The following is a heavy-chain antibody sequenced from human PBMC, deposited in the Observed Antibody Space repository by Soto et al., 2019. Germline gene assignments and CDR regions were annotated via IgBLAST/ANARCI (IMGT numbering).Heavy chain of an antibody. CDR1: GFTFSNAW. V-gene: IGHV3-15*07. J-gene: IGHJ2*01. D-gene: IGHD2-2*02. Sequence: PGGSLRLSCAASGFTFSNAWMNWVRQAPGKGLEWVGRIKSKTDGGTTDYAAPVKGRFTISRDDSKNTLYLQMNSLKTEDTAVCYCTTAAYCSSTSCSTYWYFDLWGRGTLVTVSS. CDR3: TTAAYCSSTSCSTYWYFDL. CDR2: IKSKTDGGTT.